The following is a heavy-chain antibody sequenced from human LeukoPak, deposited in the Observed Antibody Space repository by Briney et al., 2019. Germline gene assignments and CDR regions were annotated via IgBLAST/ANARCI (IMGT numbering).Heavy chain of an antibody. CDR2: IRYDGSNK. CDR1: GFTFSSYG. J-gene: IGHJ4*02. CDR3: AKDPSFRPGYFDY. Sequence: GGSLRLSCAASGFTFSSYGMHWVRQAPGKGLGWVAFIRYDGSNKYYADSVKGRFTISRDSSKNTLYLQMNSLRAEDTAVYYCAKDPSFRPGYFDYWGQGTLVTVSS. V-gene: IGHV3-30*02.